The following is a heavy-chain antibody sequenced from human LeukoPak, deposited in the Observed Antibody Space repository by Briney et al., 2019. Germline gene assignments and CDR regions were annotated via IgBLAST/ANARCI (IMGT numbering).Heavy chain of an antibody. J-gene: IGHJ4*02. CDR1: GGSVSSTNW. V-gene: IGHV4-4*02. CDR2: VHLDGRT. D-gene: IGHD6-25*01. CDR3: AREGGFYRPLDY. Sequence: SETLSLTCGASGGSVSSTNWWTLIRHPPGKGLEWIGEVHLDGRTNFNPSLKSRLTMSVDLSENHVSLKLTSVTAADTAVYYCAREGGFYRPLDYSGQGTLVTVSS.